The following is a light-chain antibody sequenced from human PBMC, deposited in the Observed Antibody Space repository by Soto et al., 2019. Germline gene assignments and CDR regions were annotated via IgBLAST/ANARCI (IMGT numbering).Light chain of an antibody. CDR2: AAS. CDR3: QQTDSTPLT. V-gene: IGKV1-39*01. J-gene: IGKJ1*01. Sequence: DIQMTQSPSSLSASEGDRVTISCRVSQSIRNYVSWYQQKPGTAPKLLIRAASTLQSGVPSRFSGSGSGTDFTLTISSLQIEDFATYFCQQTDSTPLTFGQGTNVEI. CDR1: QSIRNY.